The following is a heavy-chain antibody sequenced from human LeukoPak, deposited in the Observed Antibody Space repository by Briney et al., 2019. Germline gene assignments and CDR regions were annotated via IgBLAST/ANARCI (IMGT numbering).Heavy chain of an antibody. V-gene: IGHV4-30-2*01. J-gene: IGHJ4*02. CDR1: GDSISSGGYY. CDR2: IYHSGPT. D-gene: IGHD2-2*01. Sequence: SETLSLTCTVSGDSISSGGYYWSWIRQPPGKGLEWIGYIYHSGPTYYNPSLKSRVTISVDRPKNQFFLKLSSVTAADTAVYYCARDYCTTTSCSYSDYWGQGILVTVSS. CDR3: ARDYCTTTSCSYSDY.